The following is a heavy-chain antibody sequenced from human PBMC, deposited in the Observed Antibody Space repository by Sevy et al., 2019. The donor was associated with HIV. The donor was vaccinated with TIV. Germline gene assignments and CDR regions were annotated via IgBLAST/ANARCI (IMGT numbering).Heavy chain of an antibody. CDR2: ISFDGSNE. D-gene: IGHD1-1*01. V-gene: IGHV3-30-3*01. CDR3: ALERLSSAVAEYFHN. Sequence: GGSLRLSCAASGFTFNFFSMHWVRQAPGKGLEWVATISFDGSNEHYADSVKGRFTISRDNSKNSLFLQMNSLRADDWAVYYCALERLSSAVAEYFHNWGQGTLVTVSS. CDR1: GFTFNFFS. J-gene: IGHJ1*01.